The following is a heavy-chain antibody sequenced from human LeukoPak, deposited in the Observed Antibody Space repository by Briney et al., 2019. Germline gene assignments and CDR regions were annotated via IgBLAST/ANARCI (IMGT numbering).Heavy chain of an antibody. CDR2: ISGSGGST. D-gene: IGHD3/OR15-3a*01. CDR1: GLTFSSYA. CDR3: AKGRGSGYAGLYYFDY. V-gene: IGHV3-23*01. Sequence: PGGSLRLSCAASGLTFSSYAMSRVRQARGRGLEWVSAISGSGGSTYYADSVKRRFNISRDNSKNTLYLQMHSLRAEDTAVYYCAKGRGSGYAGLYYFDYWGQGTLVTVSS. J-gene: IGHJ4*02.